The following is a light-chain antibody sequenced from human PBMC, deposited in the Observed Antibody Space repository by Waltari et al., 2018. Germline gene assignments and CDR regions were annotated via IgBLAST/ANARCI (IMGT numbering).Light chain of an antibody. CDR1: SSDVVPYNL. J-gene: IGLJ3*02. V-gene: IGLV2-23*01. Sequence: QSPLTQPAPVSGSPGQSITISATGTSSDVVPYNLVSWYQQHPGKAPKLMIYEDYKRPSGVSNRFSGSKSGNAASLTISGLQAEDEADYYCCSYVSGDTWVFGGGTELAVL. CDR2: EDY. CDR3: CSYVSGDTWV.